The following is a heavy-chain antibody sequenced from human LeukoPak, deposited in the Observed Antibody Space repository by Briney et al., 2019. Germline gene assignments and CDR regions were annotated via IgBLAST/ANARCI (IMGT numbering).Heavy chain of an antibody. CDR1: GFTFSSYA. J-gene: IGHJ4*02. CDR2: ISYDGSNK. Sequence: GGSLRLSCAASGFTFSSYAMHWVRQAPGKGLEWVAVISYDGSNKYYADSVKGRFTISRDNSKNTLYLQMNSLRAEDTAVYYCARDRHYDFWSGPTPLNYWGQRTLVTVSS. V-gene: IGHV3-30-3*01. CDR3: ARDRHYDFWSGPTPLNY. D-gene: IGHD3-3*01.